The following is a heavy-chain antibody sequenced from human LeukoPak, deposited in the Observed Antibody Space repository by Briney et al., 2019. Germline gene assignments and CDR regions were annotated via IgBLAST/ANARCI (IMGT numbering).Heavy chain of an antibody. CDR2: INAGNDNT. V-gene: IGHV1-3*01. J-gene: IGHJ4*02. CDR1: GYTFTSHT. CDR3: ARDRYYGSGNYNYFDY. Sequence: ASVKVSCKASGYTFTSHTIHWARQAPGQRLEWMGWINAGNDNTEYSQRFQGRVTITRDTSASTAYMELSSLRSEDTAVYYCARDRYYGSGNYNYFDYWGQGTPVTVSS. D-gene: IGHD3-10*01.